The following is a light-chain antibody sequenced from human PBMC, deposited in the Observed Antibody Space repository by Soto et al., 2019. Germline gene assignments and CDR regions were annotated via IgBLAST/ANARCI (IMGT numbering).Light chain of an antibody. CDR3: QQYNSHWT. V-gene: IGKV1-5*03. J-gene: IGKJ1*01. CDR1: QSISSY. Sequence: DIRMTQSPSSLSASVGDRVTITCRASQSISSYLNWYKQKPRKAPKLLTYKASSLESGVPSRFSGSGSGTEFTLTISSLPPDDFATYYCQQYNSHWTFGQGTKVDI. CDR2: KAS.